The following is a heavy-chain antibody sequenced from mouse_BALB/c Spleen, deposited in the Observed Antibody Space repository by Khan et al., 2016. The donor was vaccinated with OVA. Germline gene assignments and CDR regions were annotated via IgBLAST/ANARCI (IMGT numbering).Heavy chain of an antibody. J-gene: IGHJ4*01. CDR2: ISYGGST. Sequence: EVKLLESGPGLVKPSQSLSLTCTVTGYSITSDYAWDWIRQFPGNKLEWMGYISYGGSTSYNPSLKSRIFITRDPSKNQFFLQLNSVTTEDTATYYCARKNYYGYAMDYWGQGTSVTVSS. CDR3: ARKNYYGYAMDY. D-gene: IGHD1-1*01. CDR1: GYSITSDYA. V-gene: IGHV3-2*02.